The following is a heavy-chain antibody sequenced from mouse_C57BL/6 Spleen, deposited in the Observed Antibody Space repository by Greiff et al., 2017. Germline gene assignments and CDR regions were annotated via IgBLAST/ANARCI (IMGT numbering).Heavy chain of an antibody. D-gene: IGHD2-5*01. Sequence: QVQLKQSGAELVRPGASVTLSCKASGYTFTDYEMHWVKQTPVHGLEWIGAINPETGATSYNQKFKGKAILTADKSSSTDYMELRSLTSEESAGYYCTSAYYSKDYWGQGTTVTVSS. V-gene: IGHV1-15*01. CDR3: TSAYYSKDY. CDR1: GYTFTDYE. J-gene: IGHJ2*01. CDR2: INPETGAT.